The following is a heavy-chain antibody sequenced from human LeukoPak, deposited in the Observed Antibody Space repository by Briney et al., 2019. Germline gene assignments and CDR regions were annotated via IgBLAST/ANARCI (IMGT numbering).Heavy chain of an antibody. CDR3: ARTEMATISGVYYYYYYMDV. CDR2: IIPIFGTA. J-gene: IGHJ6*03. CDR1: GGTFSSYA. Sequence: SVKVSCKASGGTFSSYAISWVRQAPGQGLEWMGRIIPIFGTANYARKFQGRVTITTDESTSTAYMELSSLRSEDTAVYYCARTEMATISGVYYYYYYMDVWGKGTTVTVSS. D-gene: IGHD5-24*01. V-gene: IGHV1-69*05.